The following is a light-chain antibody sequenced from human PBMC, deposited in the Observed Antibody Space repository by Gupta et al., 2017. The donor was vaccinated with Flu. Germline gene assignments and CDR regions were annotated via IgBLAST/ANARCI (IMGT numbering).Light chain of an antibody. J-gene: IGKJ1*01. V-gene: IGKV3-15*01. Sequence: EIVMTQSPATLSVSPGERATLSCRASQSVSRNLAWYQQTPGQAPRLLIYGVSTRATGTPARFRGSGSGTEFTLTISSLQSEDFAVYYCQQYNIWPPATFGQGTKVEIK. CDR3: QQYNIWPPAT. CDR1: QSVSRN. CDR2: GVS.